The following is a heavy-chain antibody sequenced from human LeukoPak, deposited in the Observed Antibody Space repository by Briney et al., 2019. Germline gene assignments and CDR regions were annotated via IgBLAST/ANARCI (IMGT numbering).Heavy chain of an antibody. CDR2: INHSGST. Sequence: SETLSLTCAVYGGSFSGYYWSWIRQPPRKGLEWIGEINHSGSTNYNPSLKSRVTISVDTSKNQFSLKLSSVTAADTAVYYCAVKVTAFDYWGQGTLVTVSS. V-gene: IGHV4-34*01. CDR3: AVKVTAFDY. J-gene: IGHJ4*02. CDR1: GGSFSGYY. D-gene: IGHD2-21*02.